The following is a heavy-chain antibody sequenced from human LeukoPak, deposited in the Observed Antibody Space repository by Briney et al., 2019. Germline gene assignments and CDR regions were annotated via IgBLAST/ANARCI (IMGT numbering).Heavy chain of an antibody. J-gene: IGHJ5*02. D-gene: IGHD6-19*01. CDR1: GFTFSSYS. CDR2: ISSSSSYI. CDR3: ASGRYSSGWYDI. Sequence: GGSLRLSCAASGFTFSSYSMNWVRQAPGKGLEWVSSISSSSSYIYYADSVKGRFTISRDNAKNSLYLQMNSLRAEDTAVYYCASGRYSSGWYDIWGQGTLVTVSS. V-gene: IGHV3-21*01.